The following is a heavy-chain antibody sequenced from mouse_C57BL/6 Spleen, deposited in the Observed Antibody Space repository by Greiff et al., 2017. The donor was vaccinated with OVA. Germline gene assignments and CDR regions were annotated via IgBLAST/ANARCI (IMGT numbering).Heavy chain of an antibody. D-gene: IGHD1-1*01. CDR2: IDPSDSYT. CDR3: ARWEDDYYGSSLRYYAMDY. Sequence: QVQLKESGAELVKPGASVKLSCKASGYTFTSYWMQWVKQRPGQGLEWIGEIDPSDSYTNYNQKFKGKATLTVDTSSSTAYMQLSSLTSEDSAVYYCARWEDDYYGSSLRYYAMDYWGQGTSVTVSS. V-gene: IGHV1-50*01. J-gene: IGHJ4*01. CDR1: GYTFTSYW.